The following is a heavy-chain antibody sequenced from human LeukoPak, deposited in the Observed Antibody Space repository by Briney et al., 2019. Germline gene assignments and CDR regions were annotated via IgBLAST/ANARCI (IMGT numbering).Heavy chain of an antibody. J-gene: IGHJ4*02. CDR2: ISYDGSNK. CDR1: GFTFSSYA. V-gene: IGHV3-30-3*01. CDR3: ATTSYDILTAYSGLDC. D-gene: IGHD3-9*01. Sequence: GGSLRLSCAASGFTFSSYAMYWVRQAPGKGLEWVAVISYDGSNKYCADSVKGRFTISRDNSKNTLYLQMNSLRPEDTAVYYCATTSYDILTAYSGLDCWGQGTLVTVSS.